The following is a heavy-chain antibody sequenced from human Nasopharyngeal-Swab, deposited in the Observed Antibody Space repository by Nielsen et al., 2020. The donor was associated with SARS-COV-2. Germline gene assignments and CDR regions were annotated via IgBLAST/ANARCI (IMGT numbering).Heavy chain of an antibody. CDR2: INPNSGGT. J-gene: IGHJ5*02. V-gene: IGHV1-2*06. CDR1: GYTFTGYY. D-gene: IGHD4-17*01. CDR3: AREPLRTHWFDP. Sequence: ASVKVSCKASGYTFTGYYMHWVRQAPGQGLEWMGRINPNSGGTNYVQKFQGRVTMTRDTSISTAYMELSRLRSDDTAVYYCAREPLRTHWFDPWGQGTLVTVSS.